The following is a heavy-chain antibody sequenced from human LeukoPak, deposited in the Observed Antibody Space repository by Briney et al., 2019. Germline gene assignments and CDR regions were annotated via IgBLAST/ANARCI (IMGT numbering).Heavy chain of an antibody. Sequence: GGSLRLSCAASGFTFSSYAMSWVRQAPGKGLEWVSAISGSGGSTYYADSVKGRFTISRDNSKNTLYLQMNSLRAEDTAVYYCAKASTVLLCFGELPANAFDIWGQGTMVTVSA. D-gene: IGHD3-10*01. CDR2: ISGSGGST. V-gene: IGHV3-23*01. CDR1: GFTFSSYA. CDR3: AKASTVLLCFGELPANAFDI. J-gene: IGHJ3*02.